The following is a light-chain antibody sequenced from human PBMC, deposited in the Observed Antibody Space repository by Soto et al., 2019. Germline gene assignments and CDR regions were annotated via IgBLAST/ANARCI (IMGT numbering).Light chain of an antibody. CDR3: QPYTTWPLIP. CDR1: QSLSSN. J-gene: IGKJ5*01. Sequence: IMVKISPGTLSLYTGERATLFCRASQSLSSNLAWYQQKPGQAPRLLIYDASTRATGIPARFSGSGSGTEFTLTISSLQSEDFAVYYCQPYTTWPLIPFGQG. V-gene: IGKV3-15*01. CDR2: DAS.